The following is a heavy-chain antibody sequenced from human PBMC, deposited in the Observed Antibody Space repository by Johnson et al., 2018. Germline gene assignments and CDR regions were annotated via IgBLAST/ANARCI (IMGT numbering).Heavy chain of an antibody. CDR3: ARKPGKYGESFDI. V-gene: IGHV3-21*06. D-gene: IGHD4-17*01. CDR1: AITFSPYT. CDR2: ISSSSTYI. Sequence: VQLVESGGGLVKPGGSLRLSCAASAITFSPYTMNWVRQAPGKGLEWISSISSSSTYIYYADSVKGRFTISRDNAKHSLFLQMNSLRAEDTAMYYCARKPGKYGESFDIWGKGTMVTVSS. J-gene: IGHJ3*02.